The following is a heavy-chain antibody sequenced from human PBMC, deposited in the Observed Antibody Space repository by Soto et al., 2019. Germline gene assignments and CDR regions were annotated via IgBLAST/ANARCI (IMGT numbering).Heavy chain of an antibody. D-gene: IGHD1-1*01. J-gene: IGHJ4*02. CDR1: GFSFSTST. CDR3: VCDDNIRY. CDR2: IGRTGIDR. Sequence: EVQLVESGGGLVKPGGSLRLSCAASGFSFSTSTMNWVRQAPGKGLEFVSSIGRTGIDRYYIDSVKGRFTISRDNAQNSLYLQMNSLRAEDTALYYCVCDDNIRYWGQRTLVTVSS. V-gene: IGHV3-21*01.